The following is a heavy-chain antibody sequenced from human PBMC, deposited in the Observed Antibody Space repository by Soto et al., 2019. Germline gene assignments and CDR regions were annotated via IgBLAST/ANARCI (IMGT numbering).Heavy chain of an antibody. CDR3: ARKACTVSICYADIWFDP. CDR1: GYSFSNYG. D-gene: IGHD2-8*02. V-gene: IGHV1-18*01. Sequence: QVQLVQSGPEVKKPGASVRVSCKASGYSFSNYGISWVRQAPGQGLEWMGWISTNNGNTNYAQNLQGRVTMTTDTFTIIAYMELRSVTSDITPVYLCARKACTVSICYADIWFDPWGQGTLVTVAS. J-gene: IGHJ5*02. CDR2: ISTNNGNT.